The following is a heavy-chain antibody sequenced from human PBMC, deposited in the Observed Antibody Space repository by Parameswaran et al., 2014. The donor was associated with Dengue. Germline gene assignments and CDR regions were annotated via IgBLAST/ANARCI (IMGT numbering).Heavy chain of an antibody. V-gene: IGHV4-59*01. CDR1: GGSISRYY. D-gene: IGHD2-2*01. CDR2: IYYTGTT. CDR3: ARGDVVPAALDS. Sequence: LRLSCTVSGGSISRYYWSWIRQPPGKGLEWIGYIYYTGTTNYNPSLKSRVTISVDTSKNQFSLKLSSVTAADTAVYYCARGDVVPAALDSWGQGTLVTVSS. J-gene: IGHJ5*01.